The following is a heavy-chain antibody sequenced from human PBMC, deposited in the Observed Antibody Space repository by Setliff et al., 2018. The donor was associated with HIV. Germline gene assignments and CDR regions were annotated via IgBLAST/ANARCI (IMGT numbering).Heavy chain of an antibody. Sequence: SETLSLTCTVSGGSVSSGSYYWGWIRQPPGKGLEWIGSIYYSGSTYYNPSLKSRVTISVDTSKSQFSLKLSSVTAADTAVYYCARVPGYNYGYLIDYWGQGTLVTVSS. J-gene: IGHJ4*02. V-gene: IGHV4-39*01. D-gene: IGHD5-18*01. CDR1: GGSVSSGSYY. CDR3: ARVPGYNYGYLIDY. CDR2: IYYSGST.